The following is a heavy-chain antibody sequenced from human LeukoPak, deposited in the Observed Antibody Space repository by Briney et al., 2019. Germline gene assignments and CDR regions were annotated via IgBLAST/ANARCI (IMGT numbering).Heavy chain of an antibody. CDR2: IDPSDSYT. V-gene: IGHV5-10-1*01. CDR3: ARHFNSSGRWELPFDY. D-gene: IGHD1-26*01. J-gene: IGHJ4*02. CDR1: GYSFTRYW. Sequence: GESLKISRKGSGYSFTRYWIGLVRQMPGKGLEWMGRIDPSDSYTNYSPSFQGHVTISADKSISTAYLQWSSLKASDTAMYYCARHFNSSGRWELPFDYWGQGTLVTVSS.